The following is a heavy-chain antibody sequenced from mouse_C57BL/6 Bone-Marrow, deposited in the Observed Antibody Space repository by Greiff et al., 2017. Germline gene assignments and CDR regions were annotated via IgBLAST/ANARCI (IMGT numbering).Heavy chain of an antibody. J-gene: IGHJ2*01. V-gene: IGHV1-82*01. CDR2: IYPGDGDT. Sequence: QVQLQQSGPELVKPGASVKISCKASGYAFSSSWMNWVKQRPGKGLEWIGRIYPGDGDTNYNGKFKGKATLTADKSSSTAYMQLSSLTSEDSAVXFCARRYPPGGSFDYWGQGTTRTVSS. CDR1: GYAFSSSW. CDR3: ARRYPPGGSFDY. D-gene: IGHD1-1*02.